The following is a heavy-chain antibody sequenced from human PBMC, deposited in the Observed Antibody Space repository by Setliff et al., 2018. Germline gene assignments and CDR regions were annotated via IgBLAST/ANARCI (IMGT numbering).Heavy chain of an antibody. D-gene: IGHD6-6*01. CDR1: GDTSTTYA. V-gene: IGHV7-4-1*02. Sequence: ASVKVSCKASGDTSTTYAIHWVRQAPGQGLEWMGWINTNTGNPTYAQGFTGRFVFSLDTSVSTTYLQISSLKAEDTAVYYCARGEYTSLPSGVYYHMDVWGKGTTVTVSS. CDR2: INTNTGNP. CDR3: ARGEYTSLPSGVYYHMDV. J-gene: IGHJ6*03.